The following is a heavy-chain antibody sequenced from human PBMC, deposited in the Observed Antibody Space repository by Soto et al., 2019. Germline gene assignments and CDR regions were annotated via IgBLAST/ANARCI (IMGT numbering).Heavy chain of an antibody. D-gene: IGHD6-13*01. CDR1: GCTFARCA. V-gene: IGHV1-3*05. CDR3: ARGWKDSHSWYGPDWFHP. Sequence: QVQLVQSGAEEKKPGASVRVSCKASGCTFARCAMHWVRQAPGQRLEWMGWINAGNGKTQYSQKFQGRVTITRDTSASPAHMGLSSLRSENTALYYCARGWKDSHSWYGPDWFHPWGQGTLVTGSS. CDR2: INAGNGKT. J-gene: IGHJ5*02.